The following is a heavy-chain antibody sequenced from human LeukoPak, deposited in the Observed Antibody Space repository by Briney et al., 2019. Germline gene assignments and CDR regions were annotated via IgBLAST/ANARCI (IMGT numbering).Heavy chain of an antibody. CDR3: ARGTSNYPYNWFDP. J-gene: IGHJ5*02. CDR2: INHSGST. CDR1: GGSFSGYY. V-gene: IGHV4-34*01. D-gene: IGHD4-11*01. Sequence: PSETLSLTCAVYGGSFSGYYWSWIRQPPGKGLEWIGEINHSGSTNYNPSLKSRVTISVDTSKNQFSLKLSSVTAADTAVYYCARGTSNYPYNWFDPWGQGTLVTVSS.